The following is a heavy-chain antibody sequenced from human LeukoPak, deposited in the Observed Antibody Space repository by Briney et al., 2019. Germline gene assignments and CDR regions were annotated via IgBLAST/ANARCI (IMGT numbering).Heavy chain of an antibody. Sequence: GGSLRLSCAASGFTFSSYAMHWVRQAPGKGLEWVAVISYDGSNKYYADSVKGRFTISRDNSKNTLYLQMNSLRAEDTAVYYCARPGGRLFNDAFDIWGQGTMVTVSS. V-gene: IGHV3-30-3*01. CDR1: GFTFSSYA. J-gene: IGHJ3*02. CDR2: ISYDGSNK. D-gene: IGHD3-22*01. CDR3: ARPGGRLFNDAFDI.